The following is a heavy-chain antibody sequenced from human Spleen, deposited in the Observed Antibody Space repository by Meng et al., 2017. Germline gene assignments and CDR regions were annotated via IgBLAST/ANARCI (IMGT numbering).Heavy chain of an antibody. D-gene: IGHD3-22*01. CDR2: ISSSSSYI. V-gene: IGHV3-21*01. J-gene: IGHJ4*02. CDR1: GFTFSSYS. Sequence: GESLKISCAASGFTFSSYSMNWVRQAPGKGLERVSSISSSSSYIHYADSVKGRFTISRDNAKNSLYLQMNSLRAEDTAVYYCARDGTGYYDSSGYLPEDYWGQGTLVTVSS. CDR3: ARDGTGYYDSSGYLPEDY.